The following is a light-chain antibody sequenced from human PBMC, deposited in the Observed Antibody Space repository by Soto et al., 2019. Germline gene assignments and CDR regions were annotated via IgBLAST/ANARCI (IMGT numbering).Light chain of an antibody. CDR3: QQRSSWLT. J-gene: IGKJ4*01. Sequence: EIVLTQSPATLSLSPGDRATLSCRASQSISSYLAWYQQKPGQAPRLLIFDASNRATGIPARFSGSGSGTDFTLTISSLEPEDFAVYYCQQRSSWLTFGGGTKVDIK. CDR1: QSISSY. CDR2: DAS. V-gene: IGKV3-11*01.